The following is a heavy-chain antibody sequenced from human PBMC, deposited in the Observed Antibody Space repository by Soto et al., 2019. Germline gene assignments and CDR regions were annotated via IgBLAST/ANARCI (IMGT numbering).Heavy chain of an antibody. Sequence: PGGSLRLSCISSGFTFRTYTMNWVRQAPGKGLEWVSGIRGFSPYTFYAESVKGRFTISRDNAKNSLYLQMNSLRVEDTAVYYCARDDYGGYANWFDPWGQGTLVTV. CDR2: IRGFSPYT. CDR3: ARDDYGGYANWFDP. D-gene: IGHD4-17*01. J-gene: IGHJ5*02. V-gene: IGHV3-21*01. CDR1: GFTFRTYT.